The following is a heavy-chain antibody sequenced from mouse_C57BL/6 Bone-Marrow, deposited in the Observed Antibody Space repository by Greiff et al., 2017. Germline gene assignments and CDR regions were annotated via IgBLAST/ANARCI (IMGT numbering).Heavy chain of an antibody. V-gene: IGHV1-69*01. CDR3: ARESLEDNWFDY. Sequence: QVQLKQPGAELVMPGASVKLSCKASGYTFTSYCMHWVKQRPGQGLEWIGEIDPSDSYTNYNQKFKGKSTLTVDKSSSTAYMQLSSLTSEDSAVXYCARESLEDNWFDYWGQGTLVTVSA. CDR2: IDPSDSYT. J-gene: IGHJ3*01. CDR1: GYTFTSYC. D-gene: IGHD6-1*01.